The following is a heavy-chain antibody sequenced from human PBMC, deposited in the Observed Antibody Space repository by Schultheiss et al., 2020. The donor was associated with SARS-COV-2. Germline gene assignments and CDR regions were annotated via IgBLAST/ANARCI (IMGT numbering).Heavy chain of an antibody. CDR1: GGSISSYY. D-gene: IGHD5-18*01. CDR3: ARDGYSYGTFGY. Sequence: SETLSLTCIVSGGSISSYYWSWIRQPPGKGLEWIGYISYSGSTNHNPSLKLRVTVSVDTSKNQFSLKLRSVTPADTAVYFCARDGYSYGTFGYWGQGTLVTVSS. CDR2: ISYSGST. V-gene: IGHV4-59*01. J-gene: IGHJ4*02.